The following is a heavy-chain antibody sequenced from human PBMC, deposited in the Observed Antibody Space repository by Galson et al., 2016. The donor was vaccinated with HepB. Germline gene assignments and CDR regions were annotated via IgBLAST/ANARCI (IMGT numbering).Heavy chain of an antibody. CDR1: GASISSGGFF. D-gene: IGHD4-23*01. CDR3: ARTTVVTPQLYWYFDL. CDR2: TYYSGST. Sequence: TLSLTCTVSGASISSGGFFWSWIRQHPVKGLEWIGYTYYSGSTYYNPSLKSRVTMSVDTSKNHFSLKLSSVTAADTAVYFCARTTVVTPQLYWYFDLWGRGTLVTVSS. V-gene: IGHV4-31*03. J-gene: IGHJ2*01.